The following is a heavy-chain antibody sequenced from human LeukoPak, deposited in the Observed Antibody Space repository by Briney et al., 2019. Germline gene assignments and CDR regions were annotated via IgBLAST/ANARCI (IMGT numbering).Heavy chain of an antibody. J-gene: IGHJ4*02. D-gene: IGHD7-27*01. CDR1: GYTFTSYP. CDR3: ARDTGDWVDY. Sequence: ASVKVSCKASGYTFTSYPISWVRQAPGQGLEWMGWITTYNGNTNYAQKLQGRVTMTTDTSTSTAYMDLRGLRSDDTAVYYCARDTGDWVDYWGQGTLVTVSS. V-gene: IGHV1-18*01. CDR2: ITTYNGNT.